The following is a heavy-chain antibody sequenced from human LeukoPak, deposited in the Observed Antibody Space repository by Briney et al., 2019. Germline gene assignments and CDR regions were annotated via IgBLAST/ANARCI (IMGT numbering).Heavy chain of an antibody. CDR1: EFTVSRNY. J-gene: IGHJ4*02. D-gene: IGHD5-24*01. CDR2: IFSNGDT. V-gene: IGHV3-53*01. CDR3: TRDQMNY. Sequence: GGSLRLSCTASEFTVSRNYMLWVRQAPGKGLEWVSLIFSNGDTHYADSVKGRFTISRDTSKNTVSLQMNSLRVEDTAMYYRTRDQMNYWGQGTLVTVSS.